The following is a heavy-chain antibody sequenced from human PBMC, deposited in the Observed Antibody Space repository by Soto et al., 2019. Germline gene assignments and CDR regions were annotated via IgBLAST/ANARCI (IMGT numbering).Heavy chain of an antibody. CDR2: IGGSGDDT. V-gene: IGHV3-23*01. CDR3: ANPIPKTGTTFGF. D-gene: IGHD1-1*01. CDR1: GFTFSNFA. J-gene: IGHJ4*02. Sequence: QLLESGGGFVQPGGSLRLSCVASGFTFSNFAMAWVRQAPGEWLEWVSAIGGSGDDTFYADSMKGRFTISKDNSKDTLYLQINSLRAEDAAVYYCANPIPKTGTTFGFWGQGTLVTVSS.